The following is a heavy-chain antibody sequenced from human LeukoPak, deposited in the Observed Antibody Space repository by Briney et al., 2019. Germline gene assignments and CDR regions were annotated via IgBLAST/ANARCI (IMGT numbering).Heavy chain of an antibody. CDR1: GFTFSSYG. V-gene: IGHV3-23*01. J-gene: IGHJ6*03. CDR3: AKDKGIVVVVGYMDV. CDR2: ISGSGGST. D-gene: IGHD2-15*01. Sequence: GGSLRLSCAASGFTFSSYGMSWVRQAPGKGLEWVSAISGSGGSTYYADSVKGRFTISRDNSKNTLYLQMNSLRAEDTAVYYCAKDKGIVVVVGYMDVWGKGTTVTISS.